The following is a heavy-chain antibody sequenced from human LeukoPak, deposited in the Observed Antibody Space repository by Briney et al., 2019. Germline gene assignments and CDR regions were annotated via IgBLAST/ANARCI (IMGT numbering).Heavy chain of an antibody. V-gene: IGHV3-30*03. CDR1: GFTFSSYG. CDR2: ISCDGSNK. D-gene: IGHD6-13*01. CDR3: AVLTAAGRGRGLFDY. J-gene: IGHJ4*02. Sequence: PGRSLRLSCAASGFTFSSYGMHWVRQAPGKGLEWVAVISCDGSNKYYADSVKGRFTISRDNSKNTLYLQMNSLRAEDTAVYYCAVLTAAGRGRGLFDYWGQGTLVTVSS.